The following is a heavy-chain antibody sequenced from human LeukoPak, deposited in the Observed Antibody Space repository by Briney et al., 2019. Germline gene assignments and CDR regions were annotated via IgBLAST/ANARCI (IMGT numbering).Heavy chain of an antibody. V-gene: IGHV3-23*01. CDR3: VKDRRGPSDSSGYGNLDL. CDR1: GFTFSNYA. Sequence: GGSLRLSCAASGFTFSNYAMSWVRQAPGKGLEWVSAISASGATTYYADSVKGRFTFSRDNSKKTLYLQMNSLRAEDTAVYYCVKDRRGPSDSSGYGNLDLWGRGTLVTVSS. J-gene: IGHJ2*01. CDR2: ISASGATT. D-gene: IGHD3-22*01.